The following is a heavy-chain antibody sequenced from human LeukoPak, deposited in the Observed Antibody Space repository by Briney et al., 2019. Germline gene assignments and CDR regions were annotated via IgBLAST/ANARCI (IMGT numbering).Heavy chain of an antibody. CDR3: ARTKKDYDSSGYYYYYYYMDV. V-gene: IGHV4-61*02. Sequence: SETLSLTCTVSGGSISSGSYYWSWIRQPAGKGLEWIGRIYTSGSTNYNPSLKSRVTISVDTSKNQFSLKLSSVTAADTAVYYCARTKKDYDSSGYYYYYYYMDVWGKGTTVTISS. CDR2: IYTSGST. D-gene: IGHD3-22*01. CDR1: GGSISSGSYY. J-gene: IGHJ6*03.